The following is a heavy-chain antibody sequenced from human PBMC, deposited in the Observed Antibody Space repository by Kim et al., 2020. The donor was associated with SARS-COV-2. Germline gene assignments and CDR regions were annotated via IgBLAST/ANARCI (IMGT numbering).Heavy chain of an antibody. CDR1: GGSISSSSYY. D-gene: IGHD6-19*01. Sequence: SETLSPTCTVSGGSISSSSYYWGWIRQPPGKGLEWIGSIYYSGSTYYNPSLKSRVTISVDTSKNQFSLKLSSVTAADTAVYYCARLTKQWLVQRHRRNWFDPWGQGTLVTVSS. CDR3: ARLTKQWLVQRHRRNWFDP. J-gene: IGHJ5*02. CDR2: IYYSGST. V-gene: IGHV4-39*01.